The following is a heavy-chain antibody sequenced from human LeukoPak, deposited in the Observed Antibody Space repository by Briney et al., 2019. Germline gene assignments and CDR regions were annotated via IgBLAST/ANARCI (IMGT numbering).Heavy chain of an antibody. J-gene: IGHJ6*02. Sequence: ASVKVSCKASGGTFSSYAISWVRQAPGQGLEWMGWISAYNGNTNYAQKLQGRVTMTTDTSTSTAYMELRSLRSDDTAVYYCARVSGYDYTTYGMDVWGQGTTVTVSS. CDR2: ISAYNGNT. V-gene: IGHV1-18*01. CDR3: ARVSGYDYTTYGMDV. D-gene: IGHD5-12*01. CDR1: GGTFSSYA.